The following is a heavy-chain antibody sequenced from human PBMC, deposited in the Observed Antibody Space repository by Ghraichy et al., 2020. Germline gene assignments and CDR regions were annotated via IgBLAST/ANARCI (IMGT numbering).Heavy chain of an antibody. J-gene: IGHJ4*02. V-gene: IGHV4-34*01. CDR3: ARGLFQWPSPPGY. CDR2: INHSGST. Sequence: SETLSLTCAVYGGSFSGYYWSWIRQPPGKGLEWIGEINHSGSTNYNPSLKSRVTISVDTSKNQFSLKLSSVTAADTAVYYCARGLFQWPSPPGYWGQGTLVTVSS. CDR1: GGSFSGYY. D-gene: IGHD2-21*01.